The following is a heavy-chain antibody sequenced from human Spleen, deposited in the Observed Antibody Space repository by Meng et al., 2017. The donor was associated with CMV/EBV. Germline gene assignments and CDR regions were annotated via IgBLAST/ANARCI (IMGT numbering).Heavy chain of an antibody. J-gene: IGHJ5*02. V-gene: IGHV4-39*07. CDR3: ARVSSSSVRGWFDP. CDR2: LYYAGTP. D-gene: IGHD6-6*01. Sequence: SETLSLTCTVSGASISSSDYYWGWIRQPPGKGLEWIGTLYYAGTPYYNLSLRSRLTISRDTSKNQFSLKLTSVTAADTAVYYCARVSSSSVRGWFDPWGQGTLVTVSS. CDR1: GASISSSDYY.